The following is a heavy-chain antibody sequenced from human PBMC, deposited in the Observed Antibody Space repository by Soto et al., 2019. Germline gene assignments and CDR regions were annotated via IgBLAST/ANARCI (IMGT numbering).Heavy chain of an antibody. CDR2: ISNSGST. D-gene: IGHD5-18*01. V-gene: IGHV4-30-4*08. J-gene: IGHJ4*02. Sequence: SWVRQSPGKGLEWIGYISNSGSTGYNPSLKTRLSMSVDRSKNQFTLRLTSVTAADTAVYFCATESGSTYGYFDHWGQGTQVTVSS. CDR3: ATESGSTYGYFDH.